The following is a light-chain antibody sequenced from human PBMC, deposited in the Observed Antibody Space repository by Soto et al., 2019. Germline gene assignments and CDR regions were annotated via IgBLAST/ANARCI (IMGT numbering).Light chain of an antibody. Sequence: QSALTQPASVSGSPGQSITISCTGTSSDVGDYNYVSWYQQHPGKAPKLMIYDVSNRPSGVSNRFSGSKSGSTASLTISGLQAEDEADYYCSSYRSRTTRVFGTGTKVTVL. CDR3: SSYRSRTTRV. CDR1: SSDVGDYNY. CDR2: DVS. V-gene: IGLV2-14*01. J-gene: IGLJ1*01.